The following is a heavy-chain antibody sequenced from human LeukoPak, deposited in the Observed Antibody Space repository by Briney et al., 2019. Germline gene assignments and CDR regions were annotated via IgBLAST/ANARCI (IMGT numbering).Heavy chain of an antibody. CDR1: GYSFTSYW. D-gene: IGHD6-6*01. J-gene: IGHJ3*02. Sequence: GESLKISCKGSGYSFTSYWIGWVRQMPGKGLEWMGIIYPGDSDTRYSPSFQGQVTISADKSISTAYLQWSSLKASDTAMYYCARSSIGIAARDAFDIWGQGTMVTVSS. CDR3: ARSSIGIAARDAFDI. CDR2: IYPGDSDT. V-gene: IGHV5-51*01.